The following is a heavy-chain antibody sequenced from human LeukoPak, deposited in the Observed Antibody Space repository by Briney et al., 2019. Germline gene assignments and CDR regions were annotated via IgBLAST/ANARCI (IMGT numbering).Heavy chain of an antibody. CDR2: IYYSGST. CDR3: ARFNSGSYQHYFDY. V-gene: IGHV4-39*07. Sequence: SSETLSLTCTVSGGSISSSSYYWGWIRQPPGKGLEWIGSIYYSGSTYYNPSLKSRVAISIDTSKNQFSLKLSSVTAADTAVYYCARFNSGSYQHYFDYWGQGTLVTVSS. CDR1: GGSISSSSYY. J-gene: IGHJ4*02. D-gene: IGHD1-26*01.